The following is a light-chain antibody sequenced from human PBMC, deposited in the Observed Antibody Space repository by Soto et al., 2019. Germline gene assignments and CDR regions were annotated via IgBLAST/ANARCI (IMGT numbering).Light chain of an antibody. CDR2: SAS. J-gene: IGKJ1*01. Sequence: DIPVTQSPSSVSASVGDRVIITCRASQVIDTWLVWYQQKPGTVPKLLIYSASNLQNGVPSRFSGSGSGTDFTLTIASLQPEDFATYYCQQAKTFPLTFGQGTKVEIK. V-gene: IGKV1-12*01. CDR1: QVIDTW. CDR3: QQAKTFPLT.